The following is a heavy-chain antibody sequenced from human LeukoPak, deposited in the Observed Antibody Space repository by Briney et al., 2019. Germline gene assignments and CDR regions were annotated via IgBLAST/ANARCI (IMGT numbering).Heavy chain of an antibody. CDR2: ISGSGGST. J-gene: IGHJ6*03. Sequence: GGSLRLSCAASGFTFSSYAMSWVRQAPGKGLNWVSAISGSGGSTYYADSVKGRFTISRDNSKNTLYLQMNSLRAEDTAVYYCAKGLAVTYYMDVWGKGTTVTVSS. CDR1: GFTFSSYA. V-gene: IGHV3-23*01. CDR3: AKGLAVTYYMDV. D-gene: IGHD4-11*01.